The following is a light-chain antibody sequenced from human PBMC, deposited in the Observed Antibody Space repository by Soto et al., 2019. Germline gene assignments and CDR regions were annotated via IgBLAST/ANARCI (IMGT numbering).Light chain of an antibody. CDR1: QSGRSSY. CDR3: QQYGTSPRT. Sequence: EIVLTQSPGTLSLSPGERATLSCRASQSGRSSYLAWYQQKLGQAPRLLIYGVSNRATGIPDRFSGSGAGTEFTLSISRLESEDFAVYDCQQYGTSPRTFGQGTKVEIK. J-gene: IGKJ1*01. V-gene: IGKV3-20*01. CDR2: GVS.